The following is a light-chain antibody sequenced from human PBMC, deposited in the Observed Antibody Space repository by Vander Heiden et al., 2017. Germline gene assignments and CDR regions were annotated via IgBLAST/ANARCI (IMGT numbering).Light chain of an antibody. J-gene: IGKJ3*01. Sequence: DIVMTQSPLSLPVTPGAPASISCRSSQSLLHSNGYNYLDWYLQKPGQSPQLLIYLGSNRASGGPDRFSGSGSGTDFTRKISRVEAEDVGVYYCRQAIQTPFTFGHGTKVDIK. V-gene: IGKV2-28*01. CDR1: QSLLHSNGYNY. CDR2: LGS. CDR3: RQAIQTPFT.